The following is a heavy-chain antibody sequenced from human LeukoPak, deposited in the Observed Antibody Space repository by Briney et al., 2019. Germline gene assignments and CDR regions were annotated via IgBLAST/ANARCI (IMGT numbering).Heavy chain of an antibody. CDR1: GFTFSGYA. CDR2: ISGSGSST. D-gene: IGHD2-2*01. CDR3: AREGGYCSSTTCYFDS. Sequence: GGSLRLSCGASGFTFSGYAMSWVRQAPGKGLEWVSAISGSGSSTYYADSVKGRFTISRDNSKNTLYLQMNSPRVEDTAVYYCAREGGYCSSTTCYFDSWGQGALVTVSS. J-gene: IGHJ4*02. V-gene: IGHV3-23*01.